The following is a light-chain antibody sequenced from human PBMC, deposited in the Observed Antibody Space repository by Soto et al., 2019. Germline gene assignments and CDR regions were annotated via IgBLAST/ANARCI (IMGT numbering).Light chain of an antibody. CDR3: CSYAGRLGDV. Sequence: QSALTQPRSVSGSPGQSVTISCTGTSSDVGGYNYVSWYQQHPGKAPKLMIYDVSKRPSGVPDRFSGSKSGNTASLTISGLQAEDEADYYCCSYAGRLGDVFGTGTKVTVL. CDR1: SSDVGGYNY. V-gene: IGLV2-11*01. CDR2: DVS. J-gene: IGLJ1*01.